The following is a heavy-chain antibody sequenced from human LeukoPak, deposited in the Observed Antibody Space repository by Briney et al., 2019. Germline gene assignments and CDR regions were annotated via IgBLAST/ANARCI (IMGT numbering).Heavy chain of an antibody. D-gene: IGHD3-9*01. Sequence: GGSLRLSCAASGFTFSSYWMSWVRQAPGKGLEWVANIKQDGSEKYYVDSVKGRFTISRDNAKNSLYLQMNSLRAEDTAVYYCAIDLRLRYFDWIAWGQGTLLTVSS. J-gene: IGHJ4*02. CDR2: IKQDGSEK. V-gene: IGHV3-7*01. CDR3: AIDLRLRYFDWIA. CDR1: GFTFSSYW.